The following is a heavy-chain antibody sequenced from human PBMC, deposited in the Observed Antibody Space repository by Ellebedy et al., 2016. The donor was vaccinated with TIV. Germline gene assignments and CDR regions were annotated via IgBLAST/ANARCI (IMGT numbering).Heavy chain of an antibody. Sequence: GGSLRLSXAVSGFTLSSYGMHWVRQAPGKWLEWVAVISYDGSNKYYADSVKGRFTISRDNSKNTLYLQMNSLRAEDTALYYCARDGGGGPAANFDYWGQGTLVTVSS. J-gene: IGHJ4*02. V-gene: IGHV3-30*03. CDR2: ISYDGSNK. D-gene: IGHD6-13*01. CDR3: ARDGGGGPAANFDY. CDR1: GFTLSSYG.